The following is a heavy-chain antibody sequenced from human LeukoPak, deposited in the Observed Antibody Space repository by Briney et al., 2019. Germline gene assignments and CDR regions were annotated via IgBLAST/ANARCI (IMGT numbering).Heavy chain of an antibody. V-gene: IGHV3-9*01. J-gene: IGHJ4*02. CDR2: ISWNSGRI. D-gene: IGHD6-19*01. CDR3: ARDGSSGWSLGYFDY. Sequence: PGGSLRLSCAASGFTFDDYAMHWVRQAPGKGLEWVSGISWNSGRIGYADSVKGRFTISRDNAKNSLYLQMNSLRVEDTALYYCARDGSSGWSLGYFDYWGQGTLVTVSS. CDR1: GFTFDDYA.